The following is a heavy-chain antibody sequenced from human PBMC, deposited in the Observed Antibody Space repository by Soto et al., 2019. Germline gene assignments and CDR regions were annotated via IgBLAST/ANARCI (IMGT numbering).Heavy chain of an antibody. CDR2: IIPIFGTA. CDR3: AREECSSTSCYVGDNWFDP. Sequence: QVQLVQSGAEVKKPGCSVKVSCKASGGTFSSYAISWVRQAPGQGLEWMGGIIPIFGTANYAQKFQGRVTITADESTSTAYMELSSLRSEDTAVYYCAREECSSTSCYVGDNWFDPWGQGTLVTVSS. V-gene: IGHV1-69*01. CDR1: GGTFSSYA. J-gene: IGHJ5*02. D-gene: IGHD2-2*01.